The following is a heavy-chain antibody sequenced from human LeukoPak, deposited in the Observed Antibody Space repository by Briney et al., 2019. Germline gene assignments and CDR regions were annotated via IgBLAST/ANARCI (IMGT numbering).Heavy chain of an antibody. CDR2: MNPNSGNT. CDR1: EYTFTSYD. Sequence: ASVKVSCKASEYTFTSYDINWVRQATGQGLERMGWMNPNSGNTGYAQKFQGRVTMTRNTSISTAYMELSSLRSEDTAVYYCARLMSSSWPYYYYYGMDVWGQGTTVTVSS. J-gene: IGHJ6*02. D-gene: IGHD6-13*01. CDR3: ARLMSSSWPYYYYYGMDV. V-gene: IGHV1-8*01.